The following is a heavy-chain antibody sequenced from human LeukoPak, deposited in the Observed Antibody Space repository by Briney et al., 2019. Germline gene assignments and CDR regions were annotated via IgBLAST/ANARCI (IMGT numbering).Heavy chain of an antibody. CDR1: GFTFSSYA. CDR2: ISGSGGST. Sequence: GGSLRLSCAASGFTFSSYAMSWGRQAPGKGLEWVSAISGSGGSTYYADSVKGRFTISRDNSKNTLYLQMNSLRAEDTAVYYCAKDRSDYGYVWGSYRFANALFDYWGQGTLVTVSS. V-gene: IGHV3-23*01. D-gene: IGHD3-16*02. J-gene: IGHJ4*02. CDR3: AKDRSDYGYVWGSYRFANALFDY.